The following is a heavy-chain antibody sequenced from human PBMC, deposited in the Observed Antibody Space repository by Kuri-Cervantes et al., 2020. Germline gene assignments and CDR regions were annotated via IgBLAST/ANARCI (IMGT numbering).Heavy chain of an antibody. CDR2: IYTSVST. CDR3: AKENSSGWYPDAFDI. V-gene: IGHV4-61*02. D-gene: IGHD6-19*01. Sequence: SLRLLCSVCGGSVSSSTSYWGWIRQRDGKGLEWIGRIYTSVSTKYNPSLKSRVTMSVDTSKNQFSLKLSSVTAADTAVYYCAKENSSGWYPDAFDIWGQGTMVTVSS. J-gene: IGHJ3*02. CDR1: GGSVSSSTSY.